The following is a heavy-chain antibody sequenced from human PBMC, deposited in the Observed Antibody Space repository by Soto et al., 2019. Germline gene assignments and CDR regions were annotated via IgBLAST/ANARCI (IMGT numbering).Heavy chain of an antibody. V-gene: IGHV4-4*02. CDR1: GGFTSTNNW. D-gene: IGHD1-26*01. CDR2: AYHSGST. Sequence: PSETLSLTCAVSGGFTSTNNWWSWVRQPPGKGLEWIGDAYHSGSTEYNPSLKSRVSISVDKSKNQISLKLTSATAADTAVYYCTTWRSRFNFAYWGQGALVTVSS. CDR3: TTWRSRFNFAY. J-gene: IGHJ4*02.